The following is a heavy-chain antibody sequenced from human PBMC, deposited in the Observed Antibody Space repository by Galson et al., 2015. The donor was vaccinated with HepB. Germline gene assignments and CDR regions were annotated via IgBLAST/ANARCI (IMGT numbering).Heavy chain of an antibody. J-gene: IGHJ3*02. V-gene: IGHV3-7*01. Sequence: SLRLSCAASGFTFSSYWMSWVRQAPGKGLEWVANIKQDGSEKYYVDSVKGRFTISRDNAKNSLYLQMNSLRAEDTAVYYCARDLRPRMGYSGYAYDAFDIWGQGTMVTVSS. CDR3: ARDLRPRMGYSGYAYDAFDI. D-gene: IGHD5-12*01. CDR1: GFTFSSYW. CDR2: IKQDGSEK.